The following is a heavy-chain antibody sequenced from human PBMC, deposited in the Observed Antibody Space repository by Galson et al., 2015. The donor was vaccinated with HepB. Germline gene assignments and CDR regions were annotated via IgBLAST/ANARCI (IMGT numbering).Heavy chain of an antibody. CDR1: GYTLTELS. J-gene: IGHJ3*02. D-gene: IGHD3-22*01. V-gene: IGHV1-24*01. CDR3: ATVGQGLMIVNAFDI. CDR2: FDPEDGET. Sequence: SVKVSCKVSGYTLTELSMHWVRQAPGKGLEWMGGFDPEDGETIYAQKFQGRVTMTEDTSTDTAYMELSSLRSEDTAVYYCATVGQGLMIVNAFDIWGQGTMVTVSS.